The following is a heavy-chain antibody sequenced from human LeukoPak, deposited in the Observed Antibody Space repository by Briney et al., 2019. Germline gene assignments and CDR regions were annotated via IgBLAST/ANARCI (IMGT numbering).Heavy chain of an antibody. CDR1: GFTFDDYA. D-gene: IGHD4-11*01. Sequence: GGSLRLSCAASGFTFDDYAMHWVRQAPGKGLEWVSGISWNSGSIGYADSVKGRFTISRDNAKNSLYLQMNSLRAEDTALYYCAKGNDYSNLNWFDPRGQGTLVTVSS. CDR2: ISWNSGSI. J-gene: IGHJ5*02. CDR3: AKGNDYSNLNWFDP. V-gene: IGHV3-9*01.